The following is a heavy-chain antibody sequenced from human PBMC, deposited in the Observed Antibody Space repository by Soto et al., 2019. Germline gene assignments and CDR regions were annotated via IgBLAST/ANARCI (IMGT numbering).Heavy chain of an antibody. CDR3: ARERSLEVAAPGY. D-gene: IGHD6-19*01. V-gene: IGHV3-30-3*01. J-gene: IGHJ4*02. CDR1: GFTLSSYT. Sequence: QVQLVESGGGVVQPGRSLRLSCAASGFTLSSYTMYWFRHAPDKGLECVATTSSDGSDKYYAAYVKGRFTISRDNSKNTLFLQMNSLSAEDQAVYYCARERSLEVAAPGYWGQGALVTVST. CDR2: TSSDGSDK.